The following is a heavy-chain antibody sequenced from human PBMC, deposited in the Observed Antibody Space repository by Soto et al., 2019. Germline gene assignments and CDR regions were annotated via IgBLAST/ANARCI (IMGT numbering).Heavy chain of an antibody. CDR1: GYTFTAFS. CDR3: VRVPGNRNDFGS. CDR2: LNTGNGDT. J-gene: IGHJ5*01. D-gene: IGHD1-1*01. Sequence: QVQLVQSGAEEKKPGASVKVSCKASGYTFTAFSIHWVRQAPGQRLEWMGYLNTGNGDTRYSLKFQGRLTVTRGASPGPSYMELSSLRSEETAICYGVRVPGNRNDFGSWGQGTLVSVSS. V-gene: IGHV1-3*04.